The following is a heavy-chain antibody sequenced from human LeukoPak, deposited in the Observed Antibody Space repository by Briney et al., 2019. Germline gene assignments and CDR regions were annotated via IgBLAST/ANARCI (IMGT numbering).Heavy chain of an antibody. CDR1: GYTFTDYF. J-gene: IGHJ4*02. CDR2: INPNSGAT. D-gene: IGHD6-19*01. V-gene: IGHV1-2*02. Sequence: GASVKVSCKGSGYTFTDYFVHWVRQAPGHGFEWVGWINPNSGATKHAQRFQGRVTMTRDTSISTAYMELSRLRSDDTAVYFCARDSSSAWYGCDYWGQGTLVTVSS. CDR3: ARDSSSAWYGCDY.